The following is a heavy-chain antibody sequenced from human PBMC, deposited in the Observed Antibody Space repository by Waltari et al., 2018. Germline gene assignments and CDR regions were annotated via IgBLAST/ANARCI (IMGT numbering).Heavy chain of an antibody. CDR1: GFKFDEFG. D-gene: IGHD3-22*01. CDR3: VRGYRHDALDL. CDR2: SNWNGEST. J-gene: IGHJ3*01. Sequence: EVQLLESGGNVVRPGGSLRLSCEVSGFKFDEFGMSWVRQVPGRGLEWVSGSNWNGESTGEADSVKGHFIISRDNARNSMTLQMNNLRAEDTALYYCVRGYRHDALDLWGQGTMVTVSS. V-gene: IGHV3-20*04.